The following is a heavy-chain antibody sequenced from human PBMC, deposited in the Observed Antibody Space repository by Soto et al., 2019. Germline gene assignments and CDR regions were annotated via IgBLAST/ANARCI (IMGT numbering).Heavy chain of an antibody. CDR3: ASCQGLLVPGKY. CDR2: ITGSGGST. J-gene: IGHJ4*02. Sequence: GGSLRLSCAASGFTFNSYAMSWVRQAPGKGLEWVSAITGSGGSTYYADSMKGRVTISRDNSKNTLYLQTNSLRAEDTAVYYCASCQGLLVPGKYWGQATLVTVSS. D-gene: IGHD2-2*01. CDR1: GFTFNSYA. V-gene: IGHV3-23*01.